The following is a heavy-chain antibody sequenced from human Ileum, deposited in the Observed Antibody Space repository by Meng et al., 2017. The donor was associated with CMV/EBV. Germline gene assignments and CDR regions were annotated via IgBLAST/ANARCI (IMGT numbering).Heavy chain of an antibody. J-gene: IGHJ3*02. Sequence: GGSLRLSCAASGFTFSSYGMHWVRQAPGKGLEWVAFIRYDGSNKYYADSVKGRFTISRDNSKNTLYLQMNSLRAEDTAVYYYAKESLNWNYQVPTHAFDNWGQGTMVTVSS. CDR2: IRYDGSNK. D-gene: IGHD1-7*01. CDR1: GFTFSSYG. V-gene: IGHV3-30*02. CDR3: AKESLNWNYQVPTHAFDN.